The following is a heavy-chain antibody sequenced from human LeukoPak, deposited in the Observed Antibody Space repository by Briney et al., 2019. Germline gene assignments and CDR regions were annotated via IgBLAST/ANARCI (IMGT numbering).Heavy chain of an antibody. V-gene: IGHV3-21*01. CDR1: GFTFSDYN. CDR3: ARVGYCSSTSCYSGFEYYYYYTDV. CDR2: ISSSGSYI. D-gene: IGHD2-2*03. J-gene: IGHJ6*03. Sequence: GGSLRLSCAASGFTFSDYNMNWVRQAPGKGLEWVSSISSSGSYIYYADSVKGRFTISRDNAKNSLYLQMSSLRADDTAVYYCARVGYCSSTSCYSGFEYYYYYTDVWGKGTTVTVSS.